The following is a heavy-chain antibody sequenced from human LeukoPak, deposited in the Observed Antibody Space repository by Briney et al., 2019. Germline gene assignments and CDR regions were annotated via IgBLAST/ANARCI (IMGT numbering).Heavy chain of an antibody. J-gene: IGHJ4*02. CDR3: ARMNYVSSGWGAPFDY. CDR2: IGKNGNLR. D-gene: IGHD1-7*01. CDR1: GFIFSDYY. V-gene: IGHV3-11*04. Sequence: GGSLRLSCSASGFIFSDYYMSWIRQAPGKGLEWISYIGKNGNLRDYTGSVKGRFTISRDNAKNSLYLQMNSLRAEDTAVYYCARMNYVSSGWGAPFDYWGQGTLVTVSS.